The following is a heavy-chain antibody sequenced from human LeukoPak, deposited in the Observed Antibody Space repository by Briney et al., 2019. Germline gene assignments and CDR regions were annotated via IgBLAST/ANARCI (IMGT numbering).Heavy chain of an antibody. CDR2: FYYYGGT. D-gene: IGHD5-18*01. V-gene: IGHV4-39*01. CDR3: ARHSGRNLDTAMAPFDY. CDR1: GVSITNTYYY. J-gene: IGHJ4*02. Sequence: KTSETLSLTCDVSGVSITNTYYYWAWIRQSPGQGLEWIGSFYYYGGTYYNPSLKSRATISGETYKNQLSLKLSSVTAADTSVYYCARHSGRNLDTAMAPFDYWGQGTLVTVSS.